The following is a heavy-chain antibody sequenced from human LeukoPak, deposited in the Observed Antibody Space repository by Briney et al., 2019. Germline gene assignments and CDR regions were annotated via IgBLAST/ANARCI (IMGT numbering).Heavy chain of an antibody. CDR2: IIPIFGTA. CDR1: GGTFSSYA. V-gene: IGHV1-69*13. Sequence: GASVKASCKASGGTFSSYAISWVRQAPGQGLEWMGGIIPIFGTANYAQKFQGRVTITADESTSTAYMELSSLRSEDTAVYYCAREWDLVHSHYYYGMDVWGQGTTVTVSS. CDR3: AREWDLVHSHYYYGMDV. J-gene: IGHJ6*02. D-gene: IGHD6-6*01.